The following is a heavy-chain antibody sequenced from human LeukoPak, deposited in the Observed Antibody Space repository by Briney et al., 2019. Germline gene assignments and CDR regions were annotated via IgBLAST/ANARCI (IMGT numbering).Heavy chain of an antibody. CDR3: ARQGASRRYHHNYLDV. CDR2: ISSNGSSK. V-gene: IGHV3-30*01. J-gene: IGHJ6*03. CDR1: GFTLNNFF. Sequence: PGGSLRLSCATSGFTLNNFFLHWVRQAPGKGLEWVARISSNGSSKHFLDSVKGRFAISRDISTNTLSLQMNSLKPEDTAVYFCARQGASRRYHHNYLDVWGKGTTVIVSS.